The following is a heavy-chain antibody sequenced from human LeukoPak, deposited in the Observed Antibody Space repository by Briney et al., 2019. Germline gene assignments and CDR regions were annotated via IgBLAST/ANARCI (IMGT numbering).Heavy chain of an antibody. J-gene: IGHJ5*02. Sequence: SETLSLTCTVSGGSISSYYWSWLRQPPGKGLEWIGYIYYSGSTNYNPSLKSRVTISVDTSKNQFSLKLSSVTAADTAVYYCARVTVTYYYDSSGYVRFDHWGQGTLVTVSS. CDR2: IYYSGST. V-gene: IGHV4-59*01. CDR3: ARVTVTYYYDSSGYVRFDH. D-gene: IGHD3-22*01. CDR1: GGSISSYY.